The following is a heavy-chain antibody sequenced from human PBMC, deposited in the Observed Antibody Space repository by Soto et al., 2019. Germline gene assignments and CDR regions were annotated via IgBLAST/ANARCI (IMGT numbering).Heavy chain of an antibody. CDR2: IWFDGSNE. J-gene: IGHJ3*02. D-gene: IGHD3-10*01. V-gene: IGHV3-33*01. CDR3: ARSIITMLSPYACDI. CDR1: GFTLSRYG. Sequence: QAQLLESGGGVAQPGRSLRLSCAASGFTLSRYGMHWVRQAPGKGLEWVAFIWFDGSNEYYADSVKGRFTISRDNSKNTLYLQMSSLRVEDTAVYYCARSIITMLSPYACDIWGQGTMVTVAS.